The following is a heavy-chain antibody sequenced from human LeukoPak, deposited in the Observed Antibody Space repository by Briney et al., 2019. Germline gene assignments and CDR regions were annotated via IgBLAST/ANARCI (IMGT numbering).Heavy chain of an antibody. CDR2: INSDGSST. D-gene: IGHD1-26*01. J-gene: IGHJ4*02. CDR1: GFTFSSYL. V-gene: IGHV3-74*01. Sequence: GGSLRLSCAASGFTFSSYLMHWVRQAPGKGLVWVARINSDGSSTSYADSVKGRFTISRDNAKNTLYLQMNSLRAEDTAVYYCARDRWMGATRGLLYDYWGQGTLVTVSS. CDR3: ARDRWMGATRGLLYDY.